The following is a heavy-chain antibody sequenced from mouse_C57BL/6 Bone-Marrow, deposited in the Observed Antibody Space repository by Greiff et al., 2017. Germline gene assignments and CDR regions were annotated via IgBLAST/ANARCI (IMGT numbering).Heavy chain of an antibody. CDR1: GYTFTDYY. J-gene: IGHJ4*01. CDR2: IYPGSGNT. Sequence: QVQLQQSGAELVRPGASVKLSCKASGYTFTDYYINWVKQRPGQGLEWIARIYPGSGNTHYNEKFKGKATLTAEKSSSTAYMQLSSLTSEDAAVYFCTVLDAMHYWGQGTSVTVSS. V-gene: IGHV1-76*01. CDR3: TVLDAMHY.